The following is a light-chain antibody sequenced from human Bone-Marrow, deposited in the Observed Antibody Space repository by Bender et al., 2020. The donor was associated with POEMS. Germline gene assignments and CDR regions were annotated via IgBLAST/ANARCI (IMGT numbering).Light chain of an antibody. Sequence: QPALTQPASVSGSPGQSITISCAGTSSDIGSNNLISWYQQYPGKAPKLMIYDVSNRPSGVSNRFSGSKSGNTASLTISGLQAEDEADYYCSSYTSSSTVVFGGGTKLTVL. J-gene: IGLJ2*01. CDR2: DVS. CDR3: SSYTSSSTVV. V-gene: IGLV2-14*02. CDR1: SSDIGSNNL.